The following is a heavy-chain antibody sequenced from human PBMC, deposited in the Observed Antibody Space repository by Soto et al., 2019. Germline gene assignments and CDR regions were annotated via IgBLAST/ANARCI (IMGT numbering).Heavy chain of an antibody. D-gene: IGHD2-2*01. CDR1: GISFNNAW. Sequence: GGSLRLSCSASGISFNNAWMTWVRQAPGKGLEWVGRVKSKTDGGTADYAAPVQGRFTISKDDSKTTLYLQMNSLKTDDTAVYYCTTDSPPLTYCSSPTCYLGHWGQGT. CDR2: VKSKTDGGTA. V-gene: IGHV3-15*01. J-gene: IGHJ4*02. CDR3: TTDSPPLTYCSSPTCYLGH.